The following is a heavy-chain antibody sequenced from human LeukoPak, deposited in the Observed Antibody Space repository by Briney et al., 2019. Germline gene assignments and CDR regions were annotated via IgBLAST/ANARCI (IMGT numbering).Heavy chain of an antibody. D-gene: IGHD2-21*02. CDR2: ISSDGNIR. V-gene: IGHV3-30*03. CDR1: GFTFSDHY. CDR3: TRDKGSVTDFDY. J-gene: IGHJ4*02. Sequence: GGSLRLSCAGSGFTFSDHYIDWVRQAPGKGLEWVAVISSDGNIRSYADSVKGRFTISRNNSKNTLYLQMNSLGVEDTAVYYCTRDKGSVTDFDYWGQGTLVTVSS.